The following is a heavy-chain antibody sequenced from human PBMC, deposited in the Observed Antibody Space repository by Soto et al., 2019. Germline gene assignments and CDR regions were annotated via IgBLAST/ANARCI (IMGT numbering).Heavy chain of an antibody. CDR3: ARDYHPLNTVTTEWNWFDP. CDR1: GGTFSSYA. D-gene: IGHD4-17*01. Sequence: QVQLVQSGAEVKKPGSSVKVSCKASGGTFSSYAISWVRQAPGQGLEWMGGIIPIFGTANYAQKFQGRVTITADEATSTDYMELSSLRSEDTAVYYCARDYHPLNTVTTEWNWFDPWGQGTLVTVSS. V-gene: IGHV1-69*01. CDR2: IIPIFGTA. J-gene: IGHJ5*02.